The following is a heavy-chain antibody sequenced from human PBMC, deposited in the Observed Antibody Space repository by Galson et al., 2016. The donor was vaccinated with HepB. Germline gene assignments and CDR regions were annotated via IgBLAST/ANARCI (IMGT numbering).Heavy chain of an antibody. J-gene: IGHJ4*02. CDR3: ARRWHSGDTDYYFDY. D-gene: IGHD1-26*01. CDR2: ITWNSATI. CDR1: GFAFDDRA. V-gene: IGHV3-9*01. Sequence: CAASGFAFDDRAMHWVRQLPGKGLEWVSGITWNSATIAYADSVKGRFTISRDNAKNSLYLQMNSLRAEDTAMFYCARRWHSGDTDYYFDYWGRGTLVTVSS.